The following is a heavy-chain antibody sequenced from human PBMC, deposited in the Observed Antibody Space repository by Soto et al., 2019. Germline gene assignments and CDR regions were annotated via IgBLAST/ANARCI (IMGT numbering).Heavy chain of an antibody. J-gene: IGHJ6*03. D-gene: IGHD3-3*01. Sequence: SETLSLTCTVSGGSISSYYWSWIRQPPGKGLEWIGYIYYSGSTNYNPSLKSRVTISVDTSKNQFSLKLSSVTAADTAGYYCAKSYSDFWSGSLYYYYMDVWGKGTTVTVSS. CDR3: AKSYSDFWSGSLYYYYMDV. V-gene: IGHV4-59*01. CDR1: GGSISSYY. CDR2: IYYSGST.